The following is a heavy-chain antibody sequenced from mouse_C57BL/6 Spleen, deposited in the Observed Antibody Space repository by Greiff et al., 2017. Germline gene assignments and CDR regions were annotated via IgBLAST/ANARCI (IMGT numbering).Heavy chain of an antibody. CDR1: GFSLTSYG. CDR2: IWSGGST. V-gene: IGHV2-2*01. CDR3: ARNFYYDSSWFAY. J-gene: IGHJ3*01. Sequence: VQLQQSGPGLVQPSQSLSITCTVSGFSLTSYGVHWVRQSPGKGLEWLGVIWSGGSTDYNAAFISRLSISKDNSKSQVFFKMNSLQADDTAIYYCARNFYYDSSWFAYWGQGTLVTVSA. D-gene: IGHD2-4*01.